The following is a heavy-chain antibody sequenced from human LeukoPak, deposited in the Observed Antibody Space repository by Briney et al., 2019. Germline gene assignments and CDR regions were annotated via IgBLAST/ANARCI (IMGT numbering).Heavy chain of an antibody. CDR3: AREKYYYMDA. Sequence: ASVKVSCKASGYTFTNYYIHWVRQAPGQGLEWVGLINPNGGSTGYAQRFQGRVTVTTDTSTSTAYMELRSLRSDDTAVYYCAREKYYYMDAWGKGTTVTVS. V-gene: IGHV1-46*01. CDR2: INPNGGST. CDR1: GYTFTNYY. J-gene: IGHJ6*03.